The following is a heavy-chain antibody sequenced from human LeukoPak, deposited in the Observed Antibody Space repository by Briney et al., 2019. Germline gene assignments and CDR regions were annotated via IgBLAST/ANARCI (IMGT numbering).Heavy chain of an antibody. CDR2: IRSTGSTT. CDR1: GFTFSIYE. V-gene: IGHV3-48*03. CDR3: ASGAPEAYYYYGLDV. D-gene: IGHD3-16*01. J-gene: IGHJ6*02. Sequence: PGGSLRLSCIMSGFTFSIYEVNWVRQAPGKGLEWVSNIRSTGSTTSYADSVKGRFIISRDNAKNSLYLQMNSLRAEDTAVYYCASGAPEAYYYYGLDVWGPGTTVTVSS.